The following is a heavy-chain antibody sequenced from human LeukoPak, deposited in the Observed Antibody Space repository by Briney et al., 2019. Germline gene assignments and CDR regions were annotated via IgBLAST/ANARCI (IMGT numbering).Heavy chain of an antibody. J-gene: IGHJ6*03. CDR2: IRYDGNNK. V-gene: IGHV3-30*02. CDR3: AKGSDYYDSSGYYPPDYYYYYYMDV. CDR1: GFTFSSYG. Sequence: GRSLRLSCAASGFTFSSYGMHWVRQAPGKGLEWVAFIRYDGNNKYYADSVKGRFTISRDNSKNTLYLQMNSLRAEDTAVYYCAKGSDYYDSSGYYPPDYYYYYYMDVWGKGTTVTISS. D-gene: IGHD3-22*01.